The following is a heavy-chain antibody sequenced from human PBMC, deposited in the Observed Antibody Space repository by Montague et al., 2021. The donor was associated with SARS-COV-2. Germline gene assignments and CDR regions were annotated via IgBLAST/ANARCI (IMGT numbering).Heavy chain of an antibody. CDR2: IYYSGST. J-gene: IGHJ4*02. CDR1: GGSISSGGYY. CDR3: ARDTRIVGATTRLDY. D-gene: IGHD1-26*01. V-gene: IGHV4-31*03. Sequence: TLSLTCTVSGGSISSGGYYWSWIRQHPGKGLEWIGYIYYSGSTYYNPSLKSRVTISVDTSKNQFSLKLSPVTAADTAVYYCARDTRIVGATTRLDYWGQGTLVTVSS.